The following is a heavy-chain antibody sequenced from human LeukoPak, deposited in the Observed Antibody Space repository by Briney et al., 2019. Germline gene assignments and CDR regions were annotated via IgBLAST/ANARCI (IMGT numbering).Heavy chain of an antibody. CDR1: GFTVSSNY. CDR2: IYSGGST. J-gene: IGHJ4*02. CDR3: ARDALLDYYDSSGYYSY. Sequence: GGSLRLSCAASGFTVSSNYMSWVRQAPGNGLEWVSVIYSGGSTYYADSVKGRFTISRDNAKNSLYLQMNSLRAEDTAVYYCARDALLDYYDSSGYYSYWGQGTLVTVSS. D-gene: IGHD3-22*01. V-gene: IGHV3-66*01.